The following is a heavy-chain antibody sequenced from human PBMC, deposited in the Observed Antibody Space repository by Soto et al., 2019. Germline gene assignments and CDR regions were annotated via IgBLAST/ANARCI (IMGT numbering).Heavy chain of an antibody. CDR3: ARVAGSGWYDG. D-gene: IGHD6-19*01. CDR1: GGYISSGGYS. J-gene: IGHJ4*02. Sequence: QLQLQESGSGLVKPSQTLSLTCAVSGGYISSGGYSWSWIRQPPGKGLEWIGNIYYSGSTYYIPSLKSRVIISVASSKNQFSLELSSVTAADTAVYYCARVAGSGWYDGWGQVTMVTVSS. V-gene: IGHV4-30-2*01. CDR2: IYYSGST.